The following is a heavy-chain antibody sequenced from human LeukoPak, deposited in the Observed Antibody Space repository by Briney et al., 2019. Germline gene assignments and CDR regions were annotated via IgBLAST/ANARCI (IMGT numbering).Heavy chain of an antibody. D-gene: IGHD2-21*02. J-gene: IGHJ4*02. CDR2: ISGSGGST. Sequence: GGSLRLSCAASGFTFSSYAMSWVRQAPGKGLEWVSAISGSGGSTYYADSVEGRFTISRDNSKNTLYLQMNSLRAEDTAVYYCARPSNAYCGGDCYSDIDYWGQGTLVTVSS. CDR3: ARPSNAYCGGDCYSDIDY. V-gene: IGHV3-23*01. CDR1: GFTFSSYA.